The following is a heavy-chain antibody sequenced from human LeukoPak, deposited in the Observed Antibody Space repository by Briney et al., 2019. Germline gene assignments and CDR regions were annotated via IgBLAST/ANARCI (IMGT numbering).Heavy chain of an antibody. Sequence: VASVKVSCKASGYTFTSYYMHWVRQAPGQGLEWMGWINPNSGGTNYAQKFQGRVTMTRDTSISTAYMELSRLRSDDTAVYYCARAPPVLSWFDPWGQGTLVTVSS. V-gene: IGHV1-2*02. CDR2: INPNSGGT. J-gene: IGHJ5*02. D-gene: IGHD2-15*01. CDR1: GYTFTSYY. CDR3: ARAPPVLSWFDP.